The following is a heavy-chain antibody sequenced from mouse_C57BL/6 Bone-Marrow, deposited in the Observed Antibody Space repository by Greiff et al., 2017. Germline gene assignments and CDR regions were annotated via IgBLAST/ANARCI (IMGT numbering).Heavy chain of an antibody. CDR3: TRQGLDYFDY. V-gene: IGHV5-6*01. CDR2: ISSGGSYT. CDR1: GFTFSSYG. J-gene: IGHJ2*01. Sequence: DVQLVESGGDLVKPGGSLKLSCAASGFTFSSYGMSWVRQTPDKRLEWVATISSGGSYTYYPDSVKGRFTISRDNAKNTLYLQMSSLKSEDTAMYYCTRQGLDYFDYWGQGTTLTVSS. D-gene: IGHD2-4*01.